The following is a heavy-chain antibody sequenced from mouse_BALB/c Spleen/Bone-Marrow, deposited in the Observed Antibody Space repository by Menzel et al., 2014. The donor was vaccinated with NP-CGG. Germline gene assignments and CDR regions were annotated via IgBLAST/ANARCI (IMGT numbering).Heavy chain of an antibody. Sequence: EVKLMESGGGLVQPGGSLKLSCAASGFTFXSYGMSWVRQTPDKRLELVATINSNGGSTYYPDSVKGRFTISRDDAKNTLYLQMSSLKSEDTAMYYCARDYDYDYWGQGTTLTVSS. CDR2: INSNGGST. V-gene: IGHV5-6-3*01. J-gene: IGHJ2*01. D-gene: IGHD2-4*01. CDR1: GFTFXSYG. CDR3: ARDYDYDY.